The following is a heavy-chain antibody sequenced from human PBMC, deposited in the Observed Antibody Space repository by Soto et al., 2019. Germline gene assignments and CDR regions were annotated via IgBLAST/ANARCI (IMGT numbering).Heavy chain of an antibody. CDR2: IKQDGSEQ. Sequence: PGGSLRLSCAASGFTFSSYWMSWVRQAPGKGLEWVANIKQDGSEQYYVDSVKGRFTISRDISENTLYLQMNSLRAEDTAVYYCARGIKDRTMVRGIIYHYGMDVWGPGTTVTVSS. CDR1: GFTFSSYW. J-gene: IGHJ6*02. D-gene: IGHD3-10*01. CDR3: ARGIKDRTMVRGIIYHYGMDV. V-gene: IGHV3-7*01.